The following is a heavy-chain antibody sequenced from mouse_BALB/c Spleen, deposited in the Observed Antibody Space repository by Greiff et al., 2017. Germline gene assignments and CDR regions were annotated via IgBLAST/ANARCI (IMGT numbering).Heavy chain of an antibody. V-gene: IGHV1-80*01. D-gene: IGHD1-1*01. CDR1: GYAFSSYW. CDR2: IYPGDGDT. CDR3: AREYYYGSTYFDY. Sequence: VKLMESGAELVRPGSSVKISCKASGYAFSSYWMNWVKQRPGQGLEWIGQIYPGDGDTNYNGKFKGKATLTADKSSSTAYMQLSSLTSEDSAVYFCAREYYYGSTYFDYWGQGTTLTVSS. J-gene: IGHJ2*01.